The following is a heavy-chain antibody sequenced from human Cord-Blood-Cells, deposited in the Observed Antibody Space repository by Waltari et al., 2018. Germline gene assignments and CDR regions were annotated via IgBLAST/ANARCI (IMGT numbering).Heavy chain of an antibody. CDR3: ATLDIVATRPFDY. V-gene: IGHV4-34*01. D-gene: IGHD5-12*01. Sequence: QVQLQQWGAGLLKPSETLSLTCAVYGGSFSGYYWSWIRQPPGKGLEWIGEINHRGSTNYNPSLKSRVTISVDTSKNQFSLKLSSVTAADTAVYYCATLDIVATRPFDYWGQGTLVTVSS. CDR1: GGSFSGYY. CDR2: INHRGST. J-gene: IGHJ4*02.